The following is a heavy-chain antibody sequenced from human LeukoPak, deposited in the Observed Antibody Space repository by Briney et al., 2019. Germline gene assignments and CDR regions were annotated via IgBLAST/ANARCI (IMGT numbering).Heavy chain of an antibody. Sequence: PSGTLSLTCTVSGGSISSYYWSWIRQPAGKGLEWIGYIYYSGSTNYNPSLKSRVSISVDTSKNQFSLKLSSVTAADTAVYYCARTGSTVTMLYPFDHWGQGTLVTVSS. CDR2: IYYSGST. J-gene: IGHJ4*02. V-gene: IGHV4-59*01. CDR1: GGSISSYY. CDR3: ARTGSTVTMLYPFDH. D-gene: IGHD4-17*01.